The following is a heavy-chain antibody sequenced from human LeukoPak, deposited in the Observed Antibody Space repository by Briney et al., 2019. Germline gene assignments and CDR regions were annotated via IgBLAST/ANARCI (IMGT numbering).Heavy chain of an antibody. Sequence: PSETLSLTCAVSGYSISSGYYWGWIRQPPGKGLEWIGSIYHSGSTYYNPSLKSRVTISVDTSKNQFSLKLSSVTAADTAVYYCARGDGYNFYPFDYWGQGTLVTVSS. CDR3: ARGDGYNFYPFDY. CDR2: IYHSGST. CDR1: GYSISSGYY. V-gene: IGHV4-38-2*01. D-gene: IGHD5-24*01. J-gene: IGHJ4*02.